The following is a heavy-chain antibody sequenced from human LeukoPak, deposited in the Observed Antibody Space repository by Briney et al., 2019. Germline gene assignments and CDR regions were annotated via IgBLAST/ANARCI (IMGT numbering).Heavy chain of an antibody. J-gene: IGHJ6*02. CDR3: ARDGSNWSNDYYHGVDV. CDR2: IYYSGST. CDR1: GGSISNYY. V-gene: IGHV4-59*01. Sequence: SETLSLTCTVSGGSISNYYWSWIRQPPGKGLEWIGYIYYSGSTNYNPSLKSRVIISVDTSKNQFSLKLSSVAAADTAVYYCARDGSNWSNDYYHGVDVWGQGTTVTVSS. D-gene: IGHD4-11*01.